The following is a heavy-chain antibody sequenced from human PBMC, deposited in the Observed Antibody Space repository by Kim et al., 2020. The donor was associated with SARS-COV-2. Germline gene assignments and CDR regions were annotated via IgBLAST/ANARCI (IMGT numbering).Heavy chain of an antibody. D-gene: IGHD2-2*01. CDR3: ASRGRVVVPAAIDYYYGMDV. J-gene: IGHJ6*02. CDR2: INAGNGNT. Sequence: ASVKVSCKASGYTFTSYAMHWVRQAPGQRLEWMGWINAGNGNTKYSQKFQGRVTITRDTSASTAYMELSSLRSEDTAVYYCASRGRVVVPAAIDYYYGMDVWGQGTTVTVSS. CDR1: GYTFTSYA. V-gene: IGHV1-3*01.